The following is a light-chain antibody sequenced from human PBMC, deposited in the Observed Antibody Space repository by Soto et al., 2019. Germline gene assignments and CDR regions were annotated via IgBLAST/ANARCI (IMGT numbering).Light chain of an antibody. CDR2: QVS. CDR1: QSLVYSDGNIF. CDR3: MQGTHWPFT. Sequence: DVVMTQSPLSLPVTLGQPASISCRSSQSLVYSDGNIFLNWFQQRPGQSPRRLIYQVSNRDSGVPDRFSGSGSGPDFTLKISSVEAEDVGVYYCMQGTHWPFTFGPGTKVDIK. J-gene: IGKJ3*01. V-gene: IGKV2-30*01.